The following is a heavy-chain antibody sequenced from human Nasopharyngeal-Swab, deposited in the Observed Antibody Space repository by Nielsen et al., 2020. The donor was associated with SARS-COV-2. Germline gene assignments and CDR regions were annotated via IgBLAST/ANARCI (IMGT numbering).Heavy chain of an antibody. CDR2: ISYDGSNK. Sequence: GESLKISCAASGFTFSSYGIHWVRQAPGKGLEWVAVISYDGSNKYYADSVKGRFTISRDNSKNTLYLQMNSLRDEDTAVYYCAKGGSSWYWFDYWGQGTLVTVSS. CDR3: AKGGSSWYWFDY. J-gene: IGHJ4*02. V-gene: IGHV3-30*18. CDR1: GFTFSSYG. D-gene: IGHD6-13*01.